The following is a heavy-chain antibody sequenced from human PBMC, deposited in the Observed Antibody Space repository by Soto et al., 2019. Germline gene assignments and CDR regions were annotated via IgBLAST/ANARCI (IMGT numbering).Heavy chain of an antibody. V-gene: IGHV4-34*01. D-gene: IGHD5-12*01. CDR3: ARGQEGVFATH. CDR2: VKDGGHT. Sequence: QVQLQQGGAGLLKPSETLSLNFAVTGGSLSGYYCSWIRPPTAKGLEWIGEVKDGGHTNYSPSLSGRVTISSNTSNNQFSLRLNSVTAADTGVYYCARGQEGVFATHWDQGSRVPFCS. J-gene: IGHJ4*02. CDR1: GGSLSGYY.